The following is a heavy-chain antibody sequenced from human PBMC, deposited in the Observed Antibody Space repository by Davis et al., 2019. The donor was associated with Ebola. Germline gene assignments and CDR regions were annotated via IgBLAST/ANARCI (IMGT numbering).Heavy chain of an antibody. Sequence: GESLKISCAASGFTFSSYGMHWVRQAPGKGLEWVAVIWYEGSNKYYADSVKGRFTISRDNSKNTLYLQMNSLRAEDTAVYYCARDSPDYRYYYGMDVWGQGTTVTVSS. CDR1: GFTFSSYG. V-gene: IGHV3-33*01. D-gene: IGHD4-11*01. CDR3: ARDSPDYRYYYGMDV. J-gene: IGHJ6*02. CDR2: IWYEGSNK.